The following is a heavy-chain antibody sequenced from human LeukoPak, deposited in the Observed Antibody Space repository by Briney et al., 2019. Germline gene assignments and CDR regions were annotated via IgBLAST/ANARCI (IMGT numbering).Heavy chain of an antibody. J-gene: IGHJ5*02. D-gene: IGHD3-10*01. CDR1: GYTFTGYY. Sequence: ASVKVSCKASGYTFTGYYMHWVRQAPGQGLEWMGWINPNSGGTNYAQKFQGRVTMTRDTSISTAYMELSRLRSDDTAVYYCARDRGYDFYGSGSHYNLRANWFDPWGQGTLVTVSS. V-gene: IGHV1-2*02. CDR3: ARDRGYDFYGSGSHYNLRANWFDP. CDR2: INPNSGGT.